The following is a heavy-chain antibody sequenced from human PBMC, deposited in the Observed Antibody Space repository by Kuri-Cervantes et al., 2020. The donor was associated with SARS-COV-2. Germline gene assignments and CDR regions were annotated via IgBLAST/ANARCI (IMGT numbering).Heavy chain of an antibody. CDR3: ARDSLIDYYGLIEAMGSVGSRYFDL. CDR1: GFTFSSYA. CDR2: ISGSGGST. J-gene: IGHJ2*01. V-gene: IGHV3-23*01. Sequence: GGSLRLSCAASGFTFSSYAMSWVRQAPGKGLEWVSAISGSGGSTYYADSVKGRFTISRDNAKNSLYLQMNSLRAEDTAVYYCARDSLIDYYGLIEAMGSVGSRYFDLWGRGTLVTVSS. D-gene: IGHD3-10*01.